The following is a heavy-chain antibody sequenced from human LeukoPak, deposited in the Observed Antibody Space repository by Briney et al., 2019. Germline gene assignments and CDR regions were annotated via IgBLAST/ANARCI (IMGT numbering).Heavy chain of an antibody. J-gene: IGHJ4*02. CDR2: ISSSSSYK. Sequence: GGSLRLSCAASGFTFSSYSMNWVRQAPRKGLEWVSSISSSSSYKYYADSVKGRFTISRDNAKNSLYLQMNSLRAEDAAVYYCARILGGGPKYFDYWGQGTLVTVSS. V-gene: IGHV3-21*01. D-gene: IGHD3-16*01. CDR3: ARILGGGPKYFDY. CDR1: GFTFSSYS.